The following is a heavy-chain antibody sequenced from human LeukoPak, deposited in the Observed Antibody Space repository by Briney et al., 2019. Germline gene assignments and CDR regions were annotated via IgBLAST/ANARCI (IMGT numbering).Heavy chain of an antibody. J-gene: IGHJ1*01. CDR3: ARHFVAVAGTSEYFQH. V-gene: IGHV4-39*01. Sequence: SETLSLTCTVSGGSISISSYYWGWIRQPPGKGLEWIGSIYYSGSTYYNPSLKSRVTISVDTSKNQFSLKLSSVTAADTAVYYCARHFVAVAGTSEYFQHWGQGTLVTVSS. CDR1: GGSISISSYY. D-gene: IGHD6-19*01. CDR2: IYYSGST.